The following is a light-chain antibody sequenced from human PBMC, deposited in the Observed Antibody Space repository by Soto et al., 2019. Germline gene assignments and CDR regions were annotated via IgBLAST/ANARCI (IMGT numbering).Light chain of an antibody. Sequence: MTQSPATLSASVGDRVTITCRASQNISPWLAWYQQRPGKAPKLLIYDVSSLESGVPSRFSGSGSGTEFTLTISSLHPDDFATYYCQQYNSYSAFGQGTKVEIK. V-gene: IGKV1-5*01. CDR1: QNISPW. J-gene: IGKJ1*01. CDR3: QQYNSYSA. CDR2: DVS.